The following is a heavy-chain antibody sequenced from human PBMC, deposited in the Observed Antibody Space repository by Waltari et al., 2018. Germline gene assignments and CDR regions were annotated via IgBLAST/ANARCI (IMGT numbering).Heavy chain of an antibody. CDR3: AREATNSSSWGY. CDR1: GGTFSSYA. V-gene: IGHV1-69*01. D-gene: IGHD6-13*01. CDR2: IIPIFGTA. Sequence: QVQLVQSGAEVKKPGSSVKVSCKASGGTFSSYAISWVRQAPGQGLEWMGGIIPIFGTANYEQKCQGRVTITADESTSTADMGLSSLRSEDTAVYYCAREATNSSSWGYWGQGTLVTVSS. J-gene: IGHJ4*02.